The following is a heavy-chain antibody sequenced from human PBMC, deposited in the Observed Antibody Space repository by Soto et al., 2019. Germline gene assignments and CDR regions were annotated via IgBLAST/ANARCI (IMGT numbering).Heavy chain of an antibody. D-gene: IGHD6-19*01. Sequence: QVQLVQSGAEVKKPGASVKVSCKASGYTFTSYGISWVRQAPGQGLEWMGWTSAYNGNTNYAQKLPGRVTMPKDTATSTAYMELRSLRSDDTAVYYCARVSGRGGWYAEEYFDYWGQGTLVTVSS. CDR3: ARVSGRGGWYAEEYFDY. CDR1: GYTFTSYG. V-gene: IGHV1-18*01. CDR2: TSAYNGNT. J-gene: IGHJ4*02.